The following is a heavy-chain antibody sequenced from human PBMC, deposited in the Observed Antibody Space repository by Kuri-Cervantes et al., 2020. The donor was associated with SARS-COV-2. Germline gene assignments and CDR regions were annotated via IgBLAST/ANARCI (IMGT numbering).Heavy chain of an antibody. V-gene: IGHV3-21*01. J-gene: IGHJ4*02. Sequence: GESLKISCAASGFTFSSYSMNWVRQAPGKGLEWVSSISSSSSYIYYADSVKGRFTIYRDNAKNSLYLQMNSLRAEDTAVYYCARGSLWSGYYLGDPDDYWGQGTLVTDSS. CDR2: ISSSSSYI. D-gene: IGHD3-3*01. CDR3: ARGSLWSGYYLGDPDDY. CDR1: GFTFSSYS.